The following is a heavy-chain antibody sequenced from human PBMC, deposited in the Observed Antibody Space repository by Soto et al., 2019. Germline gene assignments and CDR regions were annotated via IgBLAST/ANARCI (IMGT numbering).Heavy chain of an antibody. CDR3: ARVTGDSSGYYYGTHAFDI. CDR1: GGSISSYY. V-gene: IGHV4-59*01. D-gene: IGHD3-22*01. J-gene: IGHJ3*02. Sequence: SETLSLTCTVSGGSISSYYWSWIRQPPGKGLEWIGYIYYSGSTNYNPSLKSRVTISVDTSKNQFSLKLSSVTAADTAVYYCARVTGDSSGYYYGTHAFDIWGQGTMVTVS. CDR2: IYYSGST.